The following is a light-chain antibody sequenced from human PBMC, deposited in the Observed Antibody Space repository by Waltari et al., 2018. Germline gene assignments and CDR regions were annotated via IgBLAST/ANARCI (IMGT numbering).Light chain of an antibody. CDR2: ESS. Sequence: DIHMTQSPSTLSASVGHRITITCRASQSIGPWLACYQQAPGKAPKLLIYESSYLKSGVPSRFSASGLGTEFTLTISSLQATDFATYYCLQDNLFGTFGQGTKVE. CDR1: QSIGPW. V-gene: IGKV1-5*03. CDR3: LQDNLFGT. J-gene: IGKJ1*01.